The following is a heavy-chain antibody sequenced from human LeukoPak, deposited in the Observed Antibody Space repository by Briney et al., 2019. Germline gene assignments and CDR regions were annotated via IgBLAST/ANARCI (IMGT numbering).Heavy chain of an antibody. CDR3: ARRGSCRSYYFDY. CDR1: GFTFSSYS. J-gene: IGHJ4*02. CDR2: ISSSSSYI. V-gene: IGHV3-21*01. Sequence: GSLRLSCAASGFTFSSYSMNWVRQAPGKGLGGVSSISSSSSYIYYADSVKGRFTISRDNAKNSLYLQMNSLRAEDTAVYYCARRGSCRSYYFDYWDQGTLVTVSS. D-gene: IGHD1-26*01.